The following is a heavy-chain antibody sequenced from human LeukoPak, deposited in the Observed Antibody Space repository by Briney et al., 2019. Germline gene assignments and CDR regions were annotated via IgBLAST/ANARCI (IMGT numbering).Heavy chain of an antibody. D-gene: IGHD1-26*01. V-gene: IGHV3-33*01. CDR3: ARPGIVGATKGYWFDP. J-gene: IGHJ5*02. CDR2: IWYDGSNK. Sequence: GGSLRLSCAASGFTFSSYGMHWVRQAPGKGLEWVAVIWYDGSNKYYADSVKGRFTISRDNSKNTLYLQMNSLRAEDTAVYYCARPGIVGATKGYWFDPWGQGTLVTVSS. CDR1: GFTFSSYG.